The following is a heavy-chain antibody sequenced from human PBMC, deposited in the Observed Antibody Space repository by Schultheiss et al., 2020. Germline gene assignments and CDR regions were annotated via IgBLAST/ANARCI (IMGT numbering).Heavy chain of an antibody. CDR3: ARAGAYCSGGSCYLSWFDP. CDR2: ISSSSSYI. D-gene: IGHD2-15*01. J-gene: IGHJ5*02. Sequence: GGSLRLSCAASGFTFSSYSMNWVRQAPGKGLEWVSSISSSSSYIYYADSVKGRFTISRDNAKNSLYLQMNSLRAEDTAVYYCARAGAYCSGGSCYLSWFDPWGQGTLVTVSS. V-gene: IGHV3-21*01. CDR1: GFTFSSYS.